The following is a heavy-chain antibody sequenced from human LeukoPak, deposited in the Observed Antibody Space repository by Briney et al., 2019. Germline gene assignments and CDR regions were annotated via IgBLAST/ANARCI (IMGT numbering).Heavy chain of an antibody. J-gene: IGHJ6*02. CDR3: ARDFGDRYDSSGLDYYYGMDV. CDR1: GFTFSSYS. D-gene: IGHD3-22*01. V-gene: IGHV3-21*01. CDR2: ISSSSSYI. Sequence: GGSLRLSCAASGFTFSSYSMNWVRQAPGKGLEWVSSISSSSSYIYYADSVKGRFTISRDNAKNSLYLQMNSLRAEDTAVYYCARDFGDRYDSSGLDYYYGMDVWGQGTTVTVSS.